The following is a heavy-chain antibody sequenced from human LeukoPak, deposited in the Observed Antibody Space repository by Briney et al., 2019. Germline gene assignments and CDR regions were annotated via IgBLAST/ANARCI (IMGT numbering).Heavy chain of an antibody. J-gene: IGHJ4*02. Sequence: GESLKISCAASGFTFRNYAMSWVRQVPGKGLEWVSAISGRDGSRYYADSVKGRFTISRDNSKNTLSLQMNSLRAEDTAIYYCAKEGTELGMGYYFDYWGQGTLVTVSS. D-gene: IGHD7-27*01. CDR3: AKEGTELGMGYYFDY. V-gene: IGHV3-23*01. CDR1: GFTFRNYA. CDR2: ISGRDGSR.